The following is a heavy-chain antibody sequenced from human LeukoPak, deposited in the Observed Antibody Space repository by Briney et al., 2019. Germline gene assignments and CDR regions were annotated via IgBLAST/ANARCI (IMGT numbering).Heavy chain of an antibody. V-gene: IGHV4-38-2*01. CDR3: TTLIAAPGSGAPFDY. Sequence: SETLSLTCAVSGYSISSGYYWGWVRQPPGKGLEWIANIYHSGNTYYNPSLNNRVTISVDTSMNHFSLKLTSVTAADTAGYYCTTLIAAPGSGAPFDYWGQGILVTVSS. J-gene: IGHJ4*02. CDR1: GYSISSGYY. CDR2: IYHSGNT. D-gene: IGHD6-13*01.